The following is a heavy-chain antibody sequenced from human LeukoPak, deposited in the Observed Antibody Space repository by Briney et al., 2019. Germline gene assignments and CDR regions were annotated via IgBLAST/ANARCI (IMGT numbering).Heavy chain of an antibody. CDR3: ARGVVAAAGRTFDF. J-gene: IGHJ4*02. D-gene: IGHD6-13*01. CDR2: IYNSGST. V-gene: IGHV4-59*01. Sequence: SETLSLTCTVSGDSFSYFYWSWIRQPPGKGLEWIGYIYNSGSTNYNPSLKSRVTISLDTSKNQFSLKLSSVTAANTAVYYCARGVVAAAGRTFDFWGQGTLVTVSS. CDR1: GDSFSYFY.